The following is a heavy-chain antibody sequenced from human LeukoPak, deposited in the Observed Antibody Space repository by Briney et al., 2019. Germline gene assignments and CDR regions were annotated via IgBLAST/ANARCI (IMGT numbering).Heavy chain of an antibody. V-gene: IGHV3-21*01. CDR2: ISTFSNYI. CDR1: GFTFNTYS. J-gene: IGHJ4*02. CDR3: ARGKFSVRGDYFDY. D-gene: IGHD3-10*01. Sequence: GGSLRLSCAASGFTFNTYSINWVRQAPGKGLEWVSSISTFSNYIYYADSVKGRFTISRDNAKNSLYLQMNSLRAEDTAVYYCARGKFSVRGDYFDYWGQGTLVTVSS.